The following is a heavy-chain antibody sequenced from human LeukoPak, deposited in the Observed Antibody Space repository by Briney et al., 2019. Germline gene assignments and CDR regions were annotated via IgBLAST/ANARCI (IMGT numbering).Heavy chain of an antibody. CDR3: ARDSYSGSYYDINYYGMDV. CDR1: GYTFTSYG. V-gene: IGHV1-18*01. D-gene: IGHD1-26*01. Sequence: GASVKVSCKASGYTFTSYGISWVRQAPGQGLEWMGWISAYNGNTNYAQKLQGRVTMTTDISTSTAYMELRSLRSDDTAVYYCARDSYSGSYYDINYYGMDVWGQGTTVTVSS. CDR2: ISAYNGNT. J-gene: IGHJ6*02.